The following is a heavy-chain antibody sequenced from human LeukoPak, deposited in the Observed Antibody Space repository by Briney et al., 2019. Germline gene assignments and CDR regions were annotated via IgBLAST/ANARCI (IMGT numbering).Heavy chain of an antibody. CDR3: ARHYGYSSSWYADY. CDR2: INAGNGNT. CDR1: GYTFTSYA. D-gene: IGHD6-13*01. V-gene: IGHV1-3*01. Sequence: GASVKVSCKASGYTFTSYAMHWVRQAPGQRLEWMGRINAGNGNTKYSQKFQGRVTITRDTSASTAYMELSSLRSEDTAVYYCARHYGYSSSWYADYWGQGTLVTVSS. J-gene: IGHJ4*02.